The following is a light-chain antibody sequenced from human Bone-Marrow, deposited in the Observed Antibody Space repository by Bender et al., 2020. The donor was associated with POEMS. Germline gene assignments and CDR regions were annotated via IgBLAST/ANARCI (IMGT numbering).Light chain of an antibody. V-gene: IGLV2-14*02. Sequence: QSALTQPASVSGSPGQSITIACTGTSSDVGKYNLVSWYQQHPGKAPKLMIFEVGQRPSGVSNRFSGSKSGNTASLTISGLQAEDEADYYCCSYTSSTTLVFGGGTKVTVL. CDR2: EVG. J-gene: IGLJ2*01. CDR3: CSYTSSTTLV. CDR1: SSDVGKYNL.